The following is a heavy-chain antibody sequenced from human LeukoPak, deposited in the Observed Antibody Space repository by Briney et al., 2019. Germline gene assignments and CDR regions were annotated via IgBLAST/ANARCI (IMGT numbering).Heavy chain of an antibody. CDR1: GFTVSSNY. V-gene: IGHV3-53*01. Sequence: GGSLRLSCAASGFTVSSNYMSWVRQAPGEGLEWVSVIYSGGSTYYADSVKGRFTISRDNSKNTLYLQMNSLRAEDTAVYYCARVKGEYYFDYWGQGTLVTVSS. CDR2: IYSGGST. CDR3: ARVKGEYYFDY. D-gene: IGHD3-16*01. J-gene: IGHJ4*02.